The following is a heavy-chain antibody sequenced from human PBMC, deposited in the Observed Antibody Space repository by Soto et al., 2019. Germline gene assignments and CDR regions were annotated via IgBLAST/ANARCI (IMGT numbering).Heavy chain of an antibody. CDR1: GFTFSSYA. J-gene: IGHJ6*02. CDR2: ISYDGSNK. D-gene: IGHD3-3*01. Sequence: GGSLRLSCAASGFTFSSYAMHWVRQAPGKGLEWVAVISYDGSNKYYADSVKGRFTISRDNSKNTLYLQMNSLRAEDTAVYYCARDILEWLLFEPHHYGMDVWGQGTTVTVS. CDR3: ARDILEWLLFEPHHYGMDV. V-gene: IGHV3-30-3*01.